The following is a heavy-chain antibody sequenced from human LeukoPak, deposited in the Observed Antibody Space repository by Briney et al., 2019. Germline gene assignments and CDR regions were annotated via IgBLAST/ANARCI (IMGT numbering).Heavy chain of an antibody. CDR3: ARSPVFTMVRGATYYFDY. CDR2: INHSGST. J-gene: IGHJ4*02. Sequence: PSETLSLTCAVYGGSFSGYYWSWIRQPPGKGLEWIGEINHSGSTNYNPSLKSRVTISVDTSKNQFSLKLSSVTAADTAVYYCARSPVFTMVRGATYYFDYWGQGTLVTVSS. V-gene: IGHV4-34*01. CDR1: GGSFSGYY. D-gene: IGHD3-10*01.